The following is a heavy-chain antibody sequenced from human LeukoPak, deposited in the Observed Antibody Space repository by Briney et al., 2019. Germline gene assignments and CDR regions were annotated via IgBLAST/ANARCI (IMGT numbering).Heavy chain of an antibody. V-gene: IGHV3-7*01. J-gene: IGHJ4*02. Sequence: PGGSLRLSCAAPGFTFGSYWMSWVRQAPGKGLEWVANIKQDGSEKYYVDSVKGRFTISRDNAENSLSLQMNSLRAEDTAVYYCVSFYETYWGRGTLVTVSS. CDR3: VSFYETY. CDR2: IKQDGSEK. D-gene: IGHD2/OR15-2a*01. CDR1: GFTFGSYW.